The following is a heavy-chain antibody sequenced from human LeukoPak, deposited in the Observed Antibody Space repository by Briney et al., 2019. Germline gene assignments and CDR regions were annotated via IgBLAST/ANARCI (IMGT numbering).Heavy chain of an antibody. CDR3: ARDFFVPWVTTVTPHHYYYYGMDV. J-gene: IGHJ6*02. D-gene: IGHD4-4*01. Sequence: PGGSLRLSCAASGFTFSSYAMHWVRQAPGKGLEWVAVISYDGSNKYYADSVKGRFTISRDNSKNTLYLQMNSLRAEDTAVYYCARDFFVPWVTTVTPHHYYYYGMDVWGQGTTVTVSS. CDR1: GFTFSSYA. CDR2: ISYDGSNK. V-gene: IGHV3-30-3*01.